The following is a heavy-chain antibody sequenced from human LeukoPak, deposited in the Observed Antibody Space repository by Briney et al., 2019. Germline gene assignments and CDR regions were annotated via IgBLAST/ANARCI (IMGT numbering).Heavy chain of an antibody. V-gene: IGHV3-30*18. Sequence: GGSLRLSCAASGFTFSSYGMHWVRQAPGKGLEWVAVISYDGSNKYYADSVKGRFTISRGNSKNTLYLQMNSLRAEDTAVYYCAKSGGVTTTLGYWGQGTLVTVSS. CDR2: ISYDGSNK. CDR3: AKSGGVTTTLGY. CDR1: GFTFSSYG. D-gene: IGHD4-17*01. J-gene: IGHJ4*02.